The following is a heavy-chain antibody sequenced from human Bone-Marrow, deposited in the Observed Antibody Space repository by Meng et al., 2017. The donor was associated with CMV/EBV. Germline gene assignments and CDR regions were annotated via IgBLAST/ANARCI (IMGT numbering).Heavy chain of an antibody. V-gene: IGHV3-23*01. CDR2: ISGSGGST. Sequence: LSLTCAASGFTFSSYAMSWVRQAPGKGLEWVSAISGSGGSTYYADSVKGRFTISRDNSKNTLYLQMNSLRAEDTAVYYCAKDPPNPYCSSTSCYSGYWGQGPRVTFSS. CDR1: GFTFSSYA. D-gene: IGHD2-2*02. J-gene: IGHJ4*02. CDR3: AKDPPNPYCSSTSCYSGY.